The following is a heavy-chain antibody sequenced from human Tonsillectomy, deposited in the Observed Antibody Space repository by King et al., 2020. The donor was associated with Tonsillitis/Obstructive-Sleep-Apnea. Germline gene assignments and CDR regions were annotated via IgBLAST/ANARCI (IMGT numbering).Heavy chain of an antibody. J-gene: IGHJ4*02. CDR3: ARDFPEHQPCDY. CDR2: ISSSSSGI. Sequence: VQLVESGGGLVKPGGSLRLSCTASGFTFSSHSMNWVRQAPGKGLEWVSSISSSSSGIYYADSVKGRFTISRDNAKNSLYLQMNSLRVEATAVYYCARDFPEHQPCDYWGQGTLVTVSS. V-gene: IGHV3-21*01. D-gene: IGHD2-2*01. CDR1: GFTFSSHS.